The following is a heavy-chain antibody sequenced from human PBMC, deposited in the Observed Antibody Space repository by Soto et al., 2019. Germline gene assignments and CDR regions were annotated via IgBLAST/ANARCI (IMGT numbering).Heavy chain of an antibody. CDR3: ASGPWNIVVVPAAPFDP. CDR2: IIPILGIA. CDR1: GVTFSSYT. J-gene: IGHJ5*02. Sequence: SLKVSCKSSGVTFSSYTICWVRQAPGQGLEWMGRIIPILGIANYAQKFQGRVTITADKSTSTAYMELSSLRSEDTAVYYCASGPWNIVVVPAAPFDPWGQGTLVTVSS. V-gene: IGHV1-69*02. D-gene: IGHD2-2*01.